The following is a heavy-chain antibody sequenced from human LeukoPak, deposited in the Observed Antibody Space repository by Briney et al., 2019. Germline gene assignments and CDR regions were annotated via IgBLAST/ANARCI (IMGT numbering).Heavy chain of an antibody. V-gene: IGHV1-3*01. CDR3: ARGAPIRVAVAATFDP. CDR2: INAANGNT. D-gene: IGHD6-19*01. Sequence: ASVKVSCKTSGFTFTTYTMHWVRQAPGQRLEWMGWINAANGNTQYSQKFQGRVTITRDTSANTAYMELSSLRSEDTAVYYCARGAPIRVAVAATFDPWGQGTLVTFSS. CDR1: GFTFTTYT. J-gene: IGHJ5*02.